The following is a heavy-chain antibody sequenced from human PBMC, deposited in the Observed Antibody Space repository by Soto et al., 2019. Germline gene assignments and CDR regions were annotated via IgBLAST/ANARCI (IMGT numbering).Heavy chain of an antibody. CDR2: ISSSSSTI. Sequence: EVQLVESGGGLVQPGGSLRLSCAASGFTFSSYSMNWVHQAPGKGLEWVSYISSSSSTIYYANSVKGGITISRDNAKNSLYLQMNSLRDEDTALYYCAKEPPDTYNRKYYYGMDVWGQGTTVTVSS. CDR3: AKEPPDTYNRKYYYGMDV. V-gene: IGHV3-48*02. CDR1: GFTFSSYS. D-gene: IGHD1-1*01. J-gene: IGHJ6*02.